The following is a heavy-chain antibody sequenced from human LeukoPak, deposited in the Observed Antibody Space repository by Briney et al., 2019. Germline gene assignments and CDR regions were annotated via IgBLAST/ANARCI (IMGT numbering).Heavy chain of an antibody. CDR2: IRYDGSNK. V-gene: IGHV3-30*02. CDR1: GFTFSSYW. Sequence: GGSLRLSCAASGFTFSSYWMSWVRQAPGKGLEWVAFIRYDGSNKYYADSVKGRFTISRDNSKNTLYLQMNSLRAEDTAVYYCATSRGYSYGFSFRTYMDVWGKGTTVTVSS. CDR3: ATSRGYSYGFSFRTYMDV. D-gene: IGHD5-18*01. J-gene: IGHJ6*03.